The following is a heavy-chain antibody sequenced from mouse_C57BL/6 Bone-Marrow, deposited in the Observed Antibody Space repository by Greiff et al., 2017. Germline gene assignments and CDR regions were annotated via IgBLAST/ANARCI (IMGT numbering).Heavy chain of an antibody. Sequence: QVQLQQPGAELVKPGASVKLSCKASGYTFTSYWMHWVKQRPGQGLEWIGMIHPDSGSTNYNEKFKSKATLTVDNSSSTAYMQLSSLTSEDSAVYYCARPIYYGNSWFAYWGQGTLVTVSA. J-gene: IGHJ3*01. D-gene: IGHD2-1*01. CDR3: ARPIYYGNSWFAY. CDR2: IHPDSGST. V-gene: IGHV1-64*01. CDR1: GYTFTSYW.